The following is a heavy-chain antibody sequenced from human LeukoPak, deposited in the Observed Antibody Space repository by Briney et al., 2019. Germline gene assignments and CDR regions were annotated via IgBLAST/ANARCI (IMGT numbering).Heavy chain of an antibody. V-gene: IGHV4-61*02. Sequence: PSQTLSLTCTVSGGSISSGSYYWSWIRQPAGEGLEWIGRIYTSGSTNYNPSLKSRVTISVDTSKNQFSLKLSSVTAADTAVYYCATSGLKCSGGSCYGPYYYMDVWGKGTTVTVSS. CDR3: ATSGLKCSGGSCYGPYYYMDV. J-gene: IGHJ6*03. CDR1: GGSISSGSYY. D-gene: IGHD2-15*01. CDR2: IYTSGST.